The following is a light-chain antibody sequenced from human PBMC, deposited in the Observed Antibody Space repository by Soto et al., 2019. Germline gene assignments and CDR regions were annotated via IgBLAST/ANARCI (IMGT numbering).Light chain of an antibody. V-gene: IGKV1-5*01. Sequence: DIQMTQSPSTLSASVGDRVTITCRASQTINTYLAWYQQKPGRAPKVLIYDVSSLESGVPSRFSGSGSGTEFTLTISSLQPDDFATYYSQQYNSFSPLTFGGGTKVEI. J-gene: IGKJ4*01. CDR1: QTINTY. CDR3: QQYNSFSPLT. CDR2: DVS.